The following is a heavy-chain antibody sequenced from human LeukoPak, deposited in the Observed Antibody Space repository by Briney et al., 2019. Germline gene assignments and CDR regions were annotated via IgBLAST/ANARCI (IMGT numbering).Heavy chain of an antibody. CDR1: GGSISSYY. D-gene: IGHD1-1*01. J-gene: IGHJ5*02. V-gene: IGHV4-59*01. CDR2: IYGSGST. Sequence: SETLSLTCTVSGGSISSYYWSWIRQPPGKGLEWIGHIYGSGSTNYNPSLKSRVTLSVDTSKNQFSLKLSSVTAADTAVYYCAREGTSGTHLDWFDPWGQGTLVTVSS. CDR3: AREGTSGTHLDWFDP.